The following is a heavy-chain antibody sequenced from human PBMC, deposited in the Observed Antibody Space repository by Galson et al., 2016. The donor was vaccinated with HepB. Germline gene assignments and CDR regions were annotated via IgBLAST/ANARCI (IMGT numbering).Heavy chain of an antibody. V-gene: IGHV4-30-2*01. CDR3: ARGPDCSGGVCHEFLDY. D-gene: IGHD2-15*01. J-gene: IGHJ4*02. CDR2: IYYNGNT. Sequence: TLSLTCAVSGYSITRNGYSWSWIRQPPGKGLEWIGYIYYNGNTHYNPSLKSRVAISIDRSKNQISLDLNSVTSADTAVYFCARGPDCSGGVCHEFLDYRGQGMLVAVSS. CDR1: GYSITRNGYS.